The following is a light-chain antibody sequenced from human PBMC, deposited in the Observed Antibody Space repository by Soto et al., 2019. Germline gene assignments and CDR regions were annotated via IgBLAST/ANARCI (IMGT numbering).Light chain of an antibody. CDR1: SSDVGGHNY. Sequence: SALTHPRSVSGSPGQSVTISCTGTSSDVGGHNYVSWYQQHPGKAPQLMIYDVTKRPSGVPDRFSGSKSGSTASLTISGLQAEDEADYYCCSYAGSYTYVFGTGTKVTVL. V-gene: IGLV2-11*01. CDR3: CSYAGSYTYV. J-gene: IGLJ1*01. CDR2: DVT.